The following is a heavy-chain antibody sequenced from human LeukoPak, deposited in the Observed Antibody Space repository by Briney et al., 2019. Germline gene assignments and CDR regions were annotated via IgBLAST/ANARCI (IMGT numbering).Heavy chain of an antibody. D-gene: IGHD6-6*01. CDR3: SKEYTPSSPLGELDS. CDR2: IRHDEANS. Sequence: PGGSLRLSCAVSGFNLNSYAMNWVRQAPGKGLEWVAVIRHDEANSFYADSVQGRFTISRDTSQKLLCHQVNSLRVEDTAVYYCSKEYTPSSPLGELDSWGQGTLVTVSS. J-gene: IGHJ4*02. V-gene: IGHV3-30*02. CDR1: GFNLNSYA.